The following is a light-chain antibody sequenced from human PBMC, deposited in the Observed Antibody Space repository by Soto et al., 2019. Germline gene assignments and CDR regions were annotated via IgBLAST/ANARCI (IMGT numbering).Light chain of an antibody. J-gene: IGLJ1*01. V-gene: IGLV2-11*01. CDR1: NSDVGGYNY. CDR3: CSYAGSYTFGV. Sequence: SALTPPRAVSGTPGHLVSISCTGTNSDVGGYNYVSWYDKHSCKDPKLMIYAISRGPSGDTDRFPVTNSGNTASPTISGRQAEDEADYYWCSYAGSYTFGVVGSGPNATVL. CDR2: AIS.